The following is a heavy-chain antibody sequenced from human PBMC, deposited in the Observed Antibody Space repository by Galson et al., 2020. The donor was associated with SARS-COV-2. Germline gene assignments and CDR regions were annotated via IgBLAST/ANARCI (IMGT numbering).Heavy chain of an antibody. Sequence: SETLSLTCTVSGGSISSGGYYWSWIRQHPGKGLEWIGYIYYSGSTYYNPSLKSRVTISVDTSKNQFSLKLSSVTAADTAVYYCARYIVVVPAAMVYVFDYWGQGTLVTVSS. D-gene: IGHD2-2*01. V-gene: IGHV4-31*03. J-gene: IGHJ4*02. CDR1: GGSISSGGYY. CDR3: ARYIVVVPAAMVYVFDY. CDR2: IYYSGST.